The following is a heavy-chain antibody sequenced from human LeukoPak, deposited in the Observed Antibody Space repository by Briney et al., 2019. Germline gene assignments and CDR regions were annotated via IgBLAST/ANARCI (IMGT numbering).Heavy chain of an antibody. D-gene: IGHD5-18*01. CDR2: IYYSGST. CDR1: GGSISSSSYY. V-gene: IGHV4-39*02. Sequence: SETLSLTCTVSGGSISSSSYYWGWIRQPPGKGLEWIGSIYYSGSTYYNPSLKSRVTISVDTSKNQFSLKLGSVTAADTAVYYCAREGIQLWLSAFDYWGQGTLVTVSS. J-gene: IGHJ4*02. CDR3: AREGIQLWLSAFDY.